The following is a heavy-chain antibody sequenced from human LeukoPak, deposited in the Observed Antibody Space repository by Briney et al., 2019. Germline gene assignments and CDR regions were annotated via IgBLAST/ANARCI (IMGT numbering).Heavy chain of an antibody. J-gene: IGHJ2*01. D-gene: IGHD2-15*01. CDR2: IYYSGST. CDR1: GGSISSSSYY. Sequence: SETLSLTCTVSGGSISSSSYYWGWIRQPPGKGLEWIGSIYYSGSTYYIPSLKSRVTISVDTSKNQFSLKLSSVTAADTAVYYCAREYSRVGYFDLWGRGTLVTVSS. V-gene: IGHV4-39*07. CDR3: AREYSRVGYFDL.